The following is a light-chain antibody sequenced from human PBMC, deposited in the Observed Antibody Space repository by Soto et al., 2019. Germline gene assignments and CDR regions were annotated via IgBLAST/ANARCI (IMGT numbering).Light chain of an antibody. CDR2: GAS. Sequence: EVVMTQYPATLSVSPGGRATLSCRASQSVRSNLAWYQQKPGQAPRLLIYGASTRATGIPARFSGSGSGTEFTLTISSLQSEDFAVYYCQQYNNWLSFGGGTKVEIK. V-gene: IGKV3-15*01. CDR3: QQYNNWLS. CDR1: QSVRSN. J-gene: IGKJ4*01.